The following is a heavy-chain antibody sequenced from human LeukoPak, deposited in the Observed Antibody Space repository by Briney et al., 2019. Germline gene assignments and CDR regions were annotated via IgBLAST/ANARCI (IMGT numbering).Heavy chain of an antibody. Sequence: PGGSLRLSCAASGFTFDDYGKSWVRQAPRKGLEWVSGINWNGSSSGYADSVKDRFTISSVNAKNYLYLQMNSLITEATAVEYCARDTAMGRAPDYWGQGTLVTVSS. J-gene: IGHJ4*02. V-gene: IGHV3-20*04. CDR2: INWNGSSS. CDR1: GFTFDDYG. D-gene: IGHD5-18*01. CDR3: ARDTAMGRAPDY.